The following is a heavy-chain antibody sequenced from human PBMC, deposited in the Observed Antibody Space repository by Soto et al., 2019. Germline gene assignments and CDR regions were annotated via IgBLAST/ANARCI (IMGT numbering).Heavy chain of an antibody. Sequence: PSETLSLTCTVSGASISTYYWSWIRQPPGKGLEWIGYVYYSGNTYYNPSLKSRISIAADTSKNHFSLKLSSVTAADTAVYFCARALSGSYFVLEHWGQGTLVTVSS. CDR2: VYYSGNT. CDR3: ARALSGSYFVLEH. CDR1: GASISTYY. D-gene: IGHD3-10*01. V-gene: IGHV4-59*12. J-gene: IGHJ4*02.